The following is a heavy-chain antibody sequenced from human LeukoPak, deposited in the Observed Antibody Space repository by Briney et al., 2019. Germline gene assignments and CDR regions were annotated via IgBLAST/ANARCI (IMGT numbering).Heavy chain of an antibody. Sequence: ASVKVSCKASGGTFSSYAISWVRQAPGQGLEWMGRIIPIFGTANYAQKFQGRVTITADKSTSTAYMELGSLRSEDTAVYYCARGYCTNGVCLWGAFDIWGQGTMVTVSS. CDR1: GGTFSSYA. CDR3: ARGYCTNGVCLWGAFDI. V-gene: IGHV1-69*06. J-gene: IGHJ3*02. D-gene: IGHD2-8*01. CDR2: IIPIFGTA.